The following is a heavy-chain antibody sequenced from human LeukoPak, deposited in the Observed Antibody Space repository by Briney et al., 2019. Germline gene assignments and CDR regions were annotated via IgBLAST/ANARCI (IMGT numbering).Heavy chain of an antibody. CDR1: GYTFTSYD. J-gene: IGHJ5*02. V-gene: IGHV1-8*01. CDR3: ARGVFNYGSGSYYTT. Sequence: ASVKVSCKASGYTFTSYDINWVRQATGQGLEWMGWMNPNSGNTGYAQKFQGRVTMTRDTSISTAYMELSSLRSEDTAVYYCARGVFNYGSGSYYTTWGQGTLVTVSS. CDR2: MNPNSGNT. D-gene: IGHD3-10*01.